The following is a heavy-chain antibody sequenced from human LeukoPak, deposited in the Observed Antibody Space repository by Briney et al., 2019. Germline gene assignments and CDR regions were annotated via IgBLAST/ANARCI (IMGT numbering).Heavy chain of an antibody. J-gene: IGHJ5*02. CDR1: GVSITTYY. CDR2: IYNIYNTGST. CDR3: AREEYSSGWGPQNNWLGP. Sequence: SETLSLTCTVSGVSITTYYWSWIRQPPGKGLEWIGYIYNIYNTGSTNYNPSLKSRVTISADTSKNQISLKLSSVTAADTAVYYCAREEYSSGWGPQNNWLGPWGQGTPVTVSS. V-gene: IGHV4-59*01. D-gene: IGHD6-19*01.